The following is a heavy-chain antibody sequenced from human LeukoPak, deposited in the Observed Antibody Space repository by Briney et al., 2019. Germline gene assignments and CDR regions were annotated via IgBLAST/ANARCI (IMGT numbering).Heavy chain of an antibody. CDR2: ISLAGQT. J-gene: IGHJ4*02. CDR3: SRESGPFCPFGY. V-gene: IGHV4/OR15-8*02. Sequence: PSETLSLTCGVSGGSISGSNWWSWVRQPPGEGLEGIGEISLAGQTNFNPSLNGRVTMSLDKSRNTLYLHLTSVTAADTATYFCSRESGPFCPFGYWGQGTLVIVS. D-gene: IGHD1-26*01. CDR1: GGSISGSNW.